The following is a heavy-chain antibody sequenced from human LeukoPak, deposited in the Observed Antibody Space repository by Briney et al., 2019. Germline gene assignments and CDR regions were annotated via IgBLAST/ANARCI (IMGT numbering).Heavy chain of an antibody. D-gene: IGHD6-13*01. CDR3: AKYVTPPGTYYYGLDV. CDR2: ISGSGDAT. CDR1: GFVFSSYA. J-gene: IGHJ6*02. V-gene: IGHV3-23*01. Sequence: GGSLRLSCAASGFVFSSYAMNWVRQAPGKGLEWVSGISGSGDATFYADPVKGRFTISRDNSKNTLYLQMNSLRGDDTAVYYCAKYVTPPGTYYYGLDVWGQGTTVTVSS.